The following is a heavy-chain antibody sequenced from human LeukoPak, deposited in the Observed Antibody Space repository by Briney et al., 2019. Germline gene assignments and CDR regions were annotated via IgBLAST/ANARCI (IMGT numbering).Heavy chain of an antibody. D-gene: IGHD6-13*01. CDR1: GYTFTGYY. V-gene: IGHV1-2*02. CDR2: VSPNSGDT. J-gene: IGHJ5*02. CDR3: ARGMNSSSYSDWFDP. Sequence: GASVKVSCKASGYTFTGYYMHWVRQAPGQGIEWMGWVSPNSGDTKYAQKFQGRVTMTRDTSISTAYMEMSSLRSDDTAVYYCARGMNSSSYSDWFDPWGQGTLVTVSS.